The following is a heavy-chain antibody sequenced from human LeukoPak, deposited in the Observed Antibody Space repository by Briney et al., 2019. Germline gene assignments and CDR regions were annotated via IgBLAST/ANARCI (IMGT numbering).Heavy chain of an antibody. J-gene: IGHJ4*02. D-gene: IGHD3-9*01. V-gene: IGHV1-18*01. Sequence: GASVKVSCKASGYTFTSYGISWVRQAPGQGLEWMGWISGYNGNTNYAQKLQGRVTMTTDTSTSTAYMELRSLRSDDTAVYYCARVRGYDILTGYYVPLDYWGQGTLVTVSS. CDR2: ISGYNGNT. CDR3: ARVRGYDILTGYYVPLDY. CDR1: GYTFTSYG.